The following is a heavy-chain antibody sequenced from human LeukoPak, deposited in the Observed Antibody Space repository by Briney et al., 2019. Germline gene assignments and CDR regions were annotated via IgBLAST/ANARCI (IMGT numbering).Heavy chain of an antibody. V-gene: IGHV4-34*01. CDR3: ARAGADGHWYFDL. J-gene: IGHJ2*01. CDR2: INHSGST. CDR1: GGSFSGYY. Sequence: SETLSLTCAVYGGSFSGYYWSWIRQPPGKGLEWIGEINHSGSTNYNPSLKSRVTISVDTSKNQFSLKLSSVTAADTAVYYWARAGADGHWYFDLWGRGTLVTVSS.